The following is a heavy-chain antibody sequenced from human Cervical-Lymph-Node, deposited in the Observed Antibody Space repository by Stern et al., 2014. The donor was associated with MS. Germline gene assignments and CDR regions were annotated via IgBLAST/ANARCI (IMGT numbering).Heavy chain of an antibody. J-gene: IGHJ4*02. CDR1: GYTLTNYP. D-gene: IGHD5-18*01. CDR2: INTNAGNA. CDR3: ARDFVDTAMITRSDYLDS. Sequence: MQLVESGSELKEPGSSVKVSCKASGYTLTNYPMNWVRQAPGQGLEWMGSINTNAGNATYAQGYTGRFVFSLDTSVSTAYLHISSLKAEDTAVYYCARDFVDTAMITRSDYLDSWGQGTLVTVSS. V-gene: IGHV7-4-1*02.